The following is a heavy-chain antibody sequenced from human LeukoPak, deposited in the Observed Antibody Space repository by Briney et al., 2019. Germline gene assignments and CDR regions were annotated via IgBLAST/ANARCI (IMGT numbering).Heavy chain of an antibody. V-gene: IGHV4-59*08. CDR3: ARRNIAAFDI. CDR1: GGSISSYY. D-gene: IGHD6-13*01. Sequence: PSETLSLTCTVSGGSISSYYWSWIRQPPGKGLEWIGYIYYSGSTNYNPSLKSRVPISVDTSKNQFSLKLSSVTATDTAVYFCARRNIAAFDIWGQGTMVTVSS. CDR2: IYYSGST. J-gene: IGHJ3*02.